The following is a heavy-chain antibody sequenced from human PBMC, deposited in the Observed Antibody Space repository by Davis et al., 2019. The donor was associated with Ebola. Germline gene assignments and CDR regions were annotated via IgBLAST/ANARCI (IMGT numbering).Heavy chain of an antibody. CDR3: ARTNGGRYDY. J-gene: IGHJ4*02. V-gene: IGHV4-34*01. Sequence: SQTLSLTCGIYGGSFSDYYWSLIRLSPGKGLEWIGEIDHSGTTNYNPSLKSRVTISVDTSNNKFSLKVTSVTAADTAIYFCARTNGGRYDYWGQGTLVTVSS. CDR1: GGSFSDYY. D-gene: IGHD3-16*01. CDR2: IDHSGTT.